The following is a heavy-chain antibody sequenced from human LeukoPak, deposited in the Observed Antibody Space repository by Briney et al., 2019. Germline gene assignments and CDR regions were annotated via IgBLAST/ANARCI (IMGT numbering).Heavy chain of an antibody. J-gene: IGHJ4*02. D-gene: IGHD1-14*01. V-gene: IGHV4-39*07. CDR1: GGSISSSSYY. Sequence: PSETLSLTCTVSGGSISSSSYYWGWIRQPPGKGLEWIGSIYYSGSTYYNPSLKSRVTISVDTSKNQFSLKLSSVTAADTAVYYCARRYSRSFDYWGQGTLVTVSS. CDR3: ARRYSRSFDY. CDR2: IYYSGST.